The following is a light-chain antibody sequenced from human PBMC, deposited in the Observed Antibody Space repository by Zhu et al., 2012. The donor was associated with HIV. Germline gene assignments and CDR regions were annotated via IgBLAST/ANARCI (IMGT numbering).Light chain of an antibody. CDR3: QQRSNWPLT. V-gene: IGKV3-11*01. J-gene: IGKJ4*01. CDR1: QSVDSN. CDR2: GAS. Sequence: EMVMTQSPATLSVSPGDRATLSCRASQSVDSNVAWHQQKPGQAPRLLIYGASKRATGIPARFSGSGSGTDFTLTISSLEPEDFALYYCQQRSNWPLTFGGGTRVEI.